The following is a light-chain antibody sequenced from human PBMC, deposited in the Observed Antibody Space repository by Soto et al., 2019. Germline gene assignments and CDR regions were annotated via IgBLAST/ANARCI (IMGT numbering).Light chain of an antibody. V-gene: IGKV3-20*01. CDR1: QSVSSSY. CDR2: GAS. CDR3: QQYGSTST. Sequence: EIVLTQSPGTLSLSPGERATLSCRASQSVSSSYLAWYQQKPGQAPRLLIYGASSRATGIPDRFSGSGSGTDFTLTISRLEPEDFAVYYCQQYGSTSTFGQGTNVDIK. J-gene: IGKJ1*01.